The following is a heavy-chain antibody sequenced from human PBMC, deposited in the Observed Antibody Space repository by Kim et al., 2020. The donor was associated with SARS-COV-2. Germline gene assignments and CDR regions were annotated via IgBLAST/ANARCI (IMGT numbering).Heavy chain of an antibody. CDR3: AAGFGPFQQLGVDY. CDR1: GFTFTSSA. D-gene: IGHD6-13*01. V-gene: IGHV1-58*01. J-gene: IGHJ4*02. Sequence: SVKVSCKASGFTFTSSAVQWVRQARGQRLEWIGWIVVGSGNTNYAQKFQERVTITRDMSTSTAYMELCSLRSEDTAVYYCAAGFGPFQQLGVDYWGQGTLVTVSS. CDR2: IVVGSGNT.